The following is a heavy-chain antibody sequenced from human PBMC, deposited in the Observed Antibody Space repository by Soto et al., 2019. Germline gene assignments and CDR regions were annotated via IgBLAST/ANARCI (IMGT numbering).Heavy chain of an antibody. CDR1: GFTFSSYE. D-gene: IGHD1-26*01. J-gene: IGHJ6*02. V-gene: IGHV3-48*03. CDR3: ARDSYFTAGALWDSYGMDV. Sequence: PGGSLRLSCAASGFTFSSYEMNWVRQAPGKGLEWVSYISSSGSTIYYADSVKGRFTISRDNAKNSLYLQMNSLRAEDTAVYYCARDSYFTAGALWDSYGMDVWGQGTTVTVSS. CDR2: ISSSGSTI.